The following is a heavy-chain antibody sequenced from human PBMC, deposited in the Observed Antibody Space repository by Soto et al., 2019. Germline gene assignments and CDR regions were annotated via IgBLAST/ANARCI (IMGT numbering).Heavy chain of an antibody. V-gene: IGHV3-74*01. CDR1: GFTFSSYW. D-gene: IGHD2-8*01. J-gene: IGHJ6*02. CDR3: ARGIVCTNGVCYTRYYYYGMDV. Sequence: SLRLSCAASGFTFSSYWMHWVRQAPGKGLVWVSRINSDGSSTSYADSVKGRFTISRDNAKNTLYLQMNSLRAEDTAVYYCARGIVCTNGVCYTRYYYYGMDVWGQGTTVTVSS. CDR2: INSDGSST.